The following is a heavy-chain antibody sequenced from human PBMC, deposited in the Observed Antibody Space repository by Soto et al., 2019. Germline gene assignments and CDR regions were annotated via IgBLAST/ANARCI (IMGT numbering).Heavy chain of an antibody. D-gene: IGHD6-25*01. J-gene: IGHJ4*02. CDR1: GGTFSSYT. V-gene: IGHV1-69*04. Sequence: GASVKVSCKASGGTFSSYTISWVRQAPGQGLEWMGRIIPILGIANYAQKFQGRVTITADKSTSTAYMELSSLRSEDTAVYYCARDPPYSSVDYWGQGTLVTVSS. CDR3: ARDPPYSSVDY. CDR2: IIPILGIA.